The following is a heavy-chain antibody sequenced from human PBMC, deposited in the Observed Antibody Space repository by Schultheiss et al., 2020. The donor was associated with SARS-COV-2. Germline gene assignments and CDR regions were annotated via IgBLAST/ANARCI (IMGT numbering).Heavy chain of an antibody. CDR1: GFTFSDYA. J-gene: IGHJ4*02. CDR3: IADCTATTCRYQRFDY. Sequence: GGSLRLSCAASGFTFSDYAMTWVRQAPGKGLEWVSTIANGGGSTKYADSVKGRFTISRDNSKNTLYMQMNSLRAEDTAIYYCIADCTATTCRYQRFDYWGLGKLVTVSS. CDR2: IANGGGST. D-gene: IGHD2/OR15-2a*01. V-gene: IGHV3-23*01.